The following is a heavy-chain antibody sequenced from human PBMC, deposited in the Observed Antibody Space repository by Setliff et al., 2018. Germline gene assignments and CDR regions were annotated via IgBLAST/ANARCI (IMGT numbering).Heavy chain of an antibody. CDR1: GVSISSYY. CDR2: IQNSGGI. D-gene: IGHD3-3*01. CDR3: ARLSWNGLRYFGLDV. Sequence: SEPLSLPCNVSGVSISSYYWSWIRQAPGKGLESLGYIQNSGGINYNPSLKSRVTISVDTSTNQFSLKLTSVTAADTAVYYCARLSWNGLRYFGLDVWGQGTTVTVSS. V-gene: IGHV4-59*01. J-gene: IGHJ6*02.